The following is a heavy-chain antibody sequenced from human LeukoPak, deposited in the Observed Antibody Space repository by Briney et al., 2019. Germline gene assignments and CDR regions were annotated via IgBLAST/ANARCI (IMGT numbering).Heavy chain of an antibody. J-gene: IGHJ4*02. CDR3: AGVYYDFWSGYFDY. Sequence: PSQTLSLTCTVSGGSISSGDYYWGWIRQPPGKGLDWIGYIYYSGSTYYNPSLKSRVTISVDTSKNQFSLKLSSETAADTAVYYCAGVYYDFWSGYFDYWGQGTLVTVSS. CDR1: GGSISSGDYY. D-gene: IGHD3-3*01. V-gene: IGHV4-30-4*08. CDR2: IYYSGST.